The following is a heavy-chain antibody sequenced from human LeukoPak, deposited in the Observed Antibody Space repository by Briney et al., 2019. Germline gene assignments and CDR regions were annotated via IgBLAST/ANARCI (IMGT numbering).Heavy chain of an antibody. Sequence: PGGSLRLSCAASGFTISSTYMNWVRQAPGKGLEWVSVIYLGGRTDYADSVKGRFTISRDNSKNMLYLQMNSLRVADTAVYYCARDLAAVAGPHWYFDLWGRGTLVTVSS. CDR1: GFTISSTY. V-gene: IGHV3-66*01. J-gene: IGHJ2*01. CDR2: IYLGGRT. D-gene: IGHD6-19*01. CDR3: ARDLAAVAGPHWYFDL.